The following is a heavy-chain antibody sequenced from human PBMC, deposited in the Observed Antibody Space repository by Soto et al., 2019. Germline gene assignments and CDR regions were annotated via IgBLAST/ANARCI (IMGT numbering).Heavy chain of an antibody. Sequence: GGSLRLSCAASGFTFSSYGMHWVRQAPGKGLEWVAVIWYDGSNKYYADSVKGRFTISRDNSKNTLYLQMNSLRAEDTAVYYCARVWMDDSSGYPPSTNYYGMDVWGQGTTVTVSS. J-gene: IGHJ6*02. CDR3: ARVWMDDSSGYPPSTNYYGMDV. D-gene: IGHD3-22*01. CDR1: GFTFSSYG. V-gene: IGHV3-33*01. CDR2: IWYDGSNK.